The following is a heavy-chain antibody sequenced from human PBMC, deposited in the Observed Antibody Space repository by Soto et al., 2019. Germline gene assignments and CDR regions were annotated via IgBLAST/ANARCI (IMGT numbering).Heavy chain of an antibody. CDR2: INHSGST. J-gene: IGHJ5*02. CDR1: GGSFSAYY. V-gene: IGHV4-34*01. CDR3: ARVGVRGVIRSFRGFDP. D-gene: IGHD3-10*01. Sequence: QVQLQQWGAGLLKPSETLSLTCAVYGGSFSAYYWSWIRQPPGKGLEWIGEINHSGSTNYNPSLKSRVTIAVDTSTTQFSRKLSSVTAADTAVYYCARVGVRGVIRSFRGFDPWGQGTLVTVSS.